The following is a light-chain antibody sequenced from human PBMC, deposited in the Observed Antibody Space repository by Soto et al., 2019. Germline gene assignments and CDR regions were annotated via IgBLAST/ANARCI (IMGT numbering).Light chain of an antibody. CDR2: KVS. CDR1: QSLVHSDGNTY. Sequence: DVVVTQSPLSLPVTLGQAASISCRSSQSLVHSDGNTYLSWFHQRTGQSPRRLIYKVSNRDSGVPDRFSGSGSGTDFTLKISRVEAEDVGVYYCMQGSHWPPLTFGQGTRLEIK. J-gene: IGKJ5*01. CDR3: MQGSHWPPLT. V-gene: IGKV2-30*02.